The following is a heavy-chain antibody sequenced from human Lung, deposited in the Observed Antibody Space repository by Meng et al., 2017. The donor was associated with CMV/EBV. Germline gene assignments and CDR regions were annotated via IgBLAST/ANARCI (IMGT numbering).Heavy chain of an antibody. V-gene: IGHV5-51*01. CDR3: ARPSSNSGYYFAMDV. CDR2: IYPGDSDT. CDR1: GYNFASYW. J-gene: IGHJ6*02. Sequence: GGSLRLSCKGSGYNFASYWIGWVRQMPGKGLEWMGIIYPGDSDTRYSPSFQGHVTISVDKSISTAYLQWSSLKASDTAMYYCARPSSNSGYYFAMDVWGQGTTVTVSS. D-gene: IGHD4-23*01.